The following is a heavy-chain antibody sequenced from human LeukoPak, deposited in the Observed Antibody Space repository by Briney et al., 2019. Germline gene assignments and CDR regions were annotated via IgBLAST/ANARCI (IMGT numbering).Heavy chain of an antibody. J-gene: IGHJ4*02. Sequence: PSETLSLTCTVSGASVSRGDIWGWIRQRPAEGLEWLAYIYFTGGTYYNPSLKSRLNILSDASKNEFSFRMTSVTVADTAIYYCARWQVGLSTPVLDWGQGTLITVSS. CDR3: ARWQVGLSTPVLD. CDR1: GASVSRGDI. V-gene: IGHV4-31*03. D-gene: IGHD3-3*02. CDR2: IYFTGGT.